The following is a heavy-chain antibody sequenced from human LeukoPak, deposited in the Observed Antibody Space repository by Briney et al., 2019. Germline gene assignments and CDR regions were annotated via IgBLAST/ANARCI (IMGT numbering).Heavy chain of an antibody. CDR3: AKGAYDYIEIAYFDY. D-gene: IGHD5-12*01. V-gene: IGHV3-23*01. J-gene: IGHJ4*02. Sequence: GGSLRLSCVASGFSFNNYAMNWVRQAPGKGLEWVSLIIGSSGTTFYADSVKGRFTISRDTSKSTLYLQMNSLRAEDTAVYYCAKGAYDYIEIAYFDYWGQGSLVTVSS. CDR2: IIGSSGTT. CDR1: GFSFNNYA.